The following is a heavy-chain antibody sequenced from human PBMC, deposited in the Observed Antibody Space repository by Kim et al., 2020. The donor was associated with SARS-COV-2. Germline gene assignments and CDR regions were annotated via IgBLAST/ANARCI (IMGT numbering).Heavy chain of an antibody. V-gene: IGHV3-13*01. CDR2: IGTAGGT. D-gene: IGHD3-22*01. J-gene: IGHJ4*02. Sequence: GGSLRLSCAASGFTFSSYDMHWVRQATGKGLEWVSVIGTAGGTYYPGSVKGRFTISRENAKNSLYLQMNSLRAGDTAVYYCARAGYDSSGYYPHFDYWCQGTLVTVSS. CDR1: GFTFSSYD. CDR3: ARAGYDSSGYYPHFDY.